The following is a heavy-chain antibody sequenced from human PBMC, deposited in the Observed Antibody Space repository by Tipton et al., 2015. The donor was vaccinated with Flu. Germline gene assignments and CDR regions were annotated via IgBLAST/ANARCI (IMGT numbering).Heavy chain of an antibody. CDR1: GYSIRSGYY. V-gene: IGHV4-38-2*02. CDR3: VRDHEWRNRYFDL. CDR2: IYHDGTT. Sequence: TLSLTCSVSGYSIRSGYYWGWIRQPPGKGPEWIASIYHDGTTYYNPSLTSRVTTSLDTSKNQFSLRLRSVTVADTAVYYCVRDHEWRNRYFDLWGRGTLVTVSS. J-gene: IGHJ2*01. D-gene: IGHD1-14*01.